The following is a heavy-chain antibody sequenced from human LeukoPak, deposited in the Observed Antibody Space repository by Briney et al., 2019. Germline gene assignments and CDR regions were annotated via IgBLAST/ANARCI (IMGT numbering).Heavy chain of an antibody. D-gene: IGHD6-13*01. CDR2: IKEDGSEK. V-gene: IGHV3-7*01. Sequence: PGGSLRLSCAASGFTFSSCWMSWVRQAPGKGLEWVANIKEDGSEKYYVDSVKGRFTISRDNSKNTLYLQMNSLRAEDTAVYYCARDVSEAIAAAGTLDYWGQGTLVTVSS. CDR3: ARDVSEAIAAAGTLDY. J-gene: IGHJ4*02. CDR1: GFTFSSCW.